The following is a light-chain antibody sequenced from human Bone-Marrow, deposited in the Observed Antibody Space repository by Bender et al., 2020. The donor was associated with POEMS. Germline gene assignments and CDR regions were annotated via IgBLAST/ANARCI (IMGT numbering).Light chain of an antibody. CDR2: QET. CDR3: QAWDTYSVI. J-gene: IGLJ2*01. V-gene: IGLV3-1*01. CDR1: DLGDKY. Sequence: SYEVTQPPSVSVSPGQTASITCSGDDLGDKYVAWYQQKPGQSPLLVIYQETKRPSGIPERFSGSNSGNTATLTISGTQAMDEADYYCQAWDTYSVIFGGGTKLTVL.